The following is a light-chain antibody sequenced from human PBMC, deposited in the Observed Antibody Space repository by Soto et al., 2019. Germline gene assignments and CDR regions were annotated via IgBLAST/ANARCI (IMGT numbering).Light chain of an antibody. CDR2: EVS. CDR3: MQGTHCPLT. J-gene: IGKJ4*01. Sequence: VVLTQSPLSLSVTLGQPASVSCRSSQSLQFTNGITYLTWFHQRPGQPPRRLIYEVSDRDSGVPDRFSGSGSGTDFTLRISRVEAEDVGLFYCMQGTHCPLTFGGGTRVEIK. V-gene: IGKV2-30*01. CDR1: QSLQFTNGITY.